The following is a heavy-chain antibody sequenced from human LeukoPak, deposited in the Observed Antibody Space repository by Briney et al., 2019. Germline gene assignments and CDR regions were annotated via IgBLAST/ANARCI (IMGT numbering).Heavy chain of an antibody. D-gene: IGHD1-26*01. CDR3: AKDPHRIVGATTVDY. Sequence: PGGSLRLSCAASGFTFSSYAMSWVRQAPGKGLEWVSAISGSGGSTYYADSVKGRFSISRDNSKNTLYLQMNSPRAEDTAVYYCAKDPHRIVGATTVDYWGQGTLVTVSS. CDR1: GFTFSSYA. V-gene: IGHV3-23*01. CDR2: ISGSGGST. J-gene: IGHJ4*02.